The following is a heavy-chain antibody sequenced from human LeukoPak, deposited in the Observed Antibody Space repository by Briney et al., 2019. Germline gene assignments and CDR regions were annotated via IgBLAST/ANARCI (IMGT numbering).Heavy chain of an antibody. V-gene: IGHV1-8*03. CDR2: MNPNNGNT. D-gene: IGHD2-15*01. J-gene: IGHJ4*02. Sequence: ASVKVSCKASGYTFTSYDINWVRQATGQGLEWMGWMNPNNGNTGYAQKFQGRVTITRNTSISTAYMELSSLRSEATAVYYCARGLYCSGGSCYLYYFDYWSQGTLVTVSS. CDR3: ARGLYCSGGSCYLYYFDY. CDR1: GYTFTSYD.